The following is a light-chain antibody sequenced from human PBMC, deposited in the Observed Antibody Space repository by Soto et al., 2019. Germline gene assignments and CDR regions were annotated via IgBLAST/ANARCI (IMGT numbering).Light chain of an antibody. J-gene: IGLJ2*01. CDR1: SSNIGAGYD. V-gene: IGLV1-40*01. CDR3: QSYDSSLTNAV. Sequence: QSVLAQPPSVSGAPGQTITISCTGSSSNIGAGYDVHWYLQLPGRAPKLLIYGNNNRPSGVPDRFSGSKSGTSVSLAITGLRGEDEADYHCQSYDSSLTNAVFGGGTQLTVL. CDR2: GNN.